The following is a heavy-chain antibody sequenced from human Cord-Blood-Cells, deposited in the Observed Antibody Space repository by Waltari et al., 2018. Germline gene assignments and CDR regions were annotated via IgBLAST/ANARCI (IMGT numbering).Heavy chain of an antibody. V-gene: IGHV4-39*01. J-gene: IGHJ4*02. D-gene: IGHD1-26*01. Sequence: QLQLRESGPGLVKPSETLSFTCTVPGGSITSSSYYWGRIRPPPGKGLEWIGSIYYSGSTYYNPSLKSRVTISVDTSKNQFSLKLSSVTAADTAVYYCARATISGSYFDYWGQGTLVTVSS. CDR1: GGSITSSSYY. CDR2: IYYSGST. CDR3: ARATISGSYFDY.